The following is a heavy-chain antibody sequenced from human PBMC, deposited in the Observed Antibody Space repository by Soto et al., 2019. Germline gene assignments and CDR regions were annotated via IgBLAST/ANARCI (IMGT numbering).Heavy chain of an antibody. V-gene: IGHV4-31*03. Sequence: HTLSLTCTVSGGSISSGNYYWSWIRQHPGKGLEWIGYIYYSGSTYYNPSLKSRVTISVDTSKKQFSLKLNSVTAADTAVYYCARQGYRYGQGLDYWGQGTLVTVSS. CDR3: ARQGYRYGQGLDY. D-gene: IGHD5-18*01. CDR1: GGSISSGNYY. CDR2: IYYSGST. J-gene: IGHJ4*02.